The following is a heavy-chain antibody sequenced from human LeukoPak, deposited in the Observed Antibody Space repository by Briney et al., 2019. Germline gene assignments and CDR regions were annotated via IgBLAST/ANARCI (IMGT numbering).Heavy chain of an antibody. CDR1: GGTFSSYA. D-gene: IGHD6-19*01. V-gene: IGHV1-69*13. J-gene: IGHJ4*02. CDR3: ARQVERSGWAPLDY. Sequence: ASVKVSCKASGGTFSSYAISWVRQAPGQGLEWMGGIIPIFGTANYAQKFQGRVTITADESTSTAYMELSSLRSEDTAVYYCARQVERSGWAPLDYWGQGTLVTVSS. CDR2: IIPIFGTA.